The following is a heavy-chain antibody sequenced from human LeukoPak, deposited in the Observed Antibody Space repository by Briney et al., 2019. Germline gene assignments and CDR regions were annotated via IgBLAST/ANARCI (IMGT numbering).Heavy chain of an antibody. D-gene: IGHD4-23*01. V-gene: IGHV3-21*01. J-gene: IGHJ4*02. CDR1: GFTFSSYS. Sequence: GGSVRLSCAASGFTFSSYSMNWVRQAPGKGLEWVSSISSTSNYIYYADSVKGRFTLSRDNAKNSLWLQMNSLRAEDTAVYYCARGEGDSGGNFVGDYWGQGTLVTVSA. CDR3: ARGEGDSGGNFVGDY. CDR2: ISSTSNYI.